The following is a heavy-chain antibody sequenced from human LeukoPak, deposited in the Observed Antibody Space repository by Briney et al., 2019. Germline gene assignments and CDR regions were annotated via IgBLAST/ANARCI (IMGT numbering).Heavy chain of an antibody. Sequence: SETLSLTCTVSGGSISSYYWSWIRQPPGKGLEWIGYIYYSGSTNYNPSLKSRVTISVDTSKNQFSLKLSSVTAADTAVYYCATYDFWSSYYFDYWGQGTLVTVSS. CDR1: GGSISSYY. CDR2: IYYSGST. V-gene: IGHV4-59*01. D-gene: IGHD3-3*01. CDR3: ATYDFWSSYYFDY. J-gene: IGHJ4*02.